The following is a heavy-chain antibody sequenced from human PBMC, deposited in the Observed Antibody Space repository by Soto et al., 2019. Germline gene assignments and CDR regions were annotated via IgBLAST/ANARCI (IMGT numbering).Heavy chain of an antibody. Sequence: ASVKVSCKASGYTFTGYYMHWVRQAPGQGLEWMGWINPNSGGTNYAQKFQGWVTMTRDTSISTAYMELSRLRSDDTAVYYCARGGIVVVTAINWFDPWGQGTLVTVSS. CDR2: INPNSGGT. CDR3: ARGGIVVVTAINWFDP. V-gene: IGHV1-2*04. J-gene: IGHJ5*02. D-gene: IGHD2-21*02. CDR1: GYTFTGYY.